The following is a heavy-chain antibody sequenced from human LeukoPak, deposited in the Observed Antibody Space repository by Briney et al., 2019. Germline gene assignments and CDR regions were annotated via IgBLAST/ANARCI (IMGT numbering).Heavy chain of an antibody. CDR1: GGSFSGYC. V-gene: IGHV4-34*01. CDR2: ISLSGTT. Sequence: PSETLSRTCAVYGGSFSGYCWSWVRQSPGKGLEWIGVISLSGTTNYHPSFGIGITISVATSKNQFPLKLTSVTAADTAVYYCARRGIRSATDYKGDFEYWGEGVLVTVAS. D-gene: IGHD3-10*01. CDR3: ARRGIRSATDYKGDFEY. J-gene: IGHJ4*02.